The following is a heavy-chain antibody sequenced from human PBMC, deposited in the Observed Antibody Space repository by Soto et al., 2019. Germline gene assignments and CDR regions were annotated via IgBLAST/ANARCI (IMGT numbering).Heavy chain of an antibody. D-gene: IGHD2-15*01. CDR2: IRYGGST. CDR1: GVSISSSYFY. V-gene: IGHV4-39*01. CDR3: AKDASCYSCGA. Sequence: SETLYLTCAVSGVSISSSYFYWVWFRQRPGKGLVWIGSIRYGGSTYYSPSLESRVTISVDTSKNQFSLNVSSVTAADTAVYYCAKDASCYSCGAWGQGTLVPVP. J-gene: IGHJ4*01.